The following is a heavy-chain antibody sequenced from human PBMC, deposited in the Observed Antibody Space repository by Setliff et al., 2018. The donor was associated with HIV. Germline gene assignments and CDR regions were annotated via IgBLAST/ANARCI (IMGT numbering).Heavy chain of an antibody. Sequence: SLTCTVSGGSISSSSYYWGWIRQPPGKGLEWIGSIYYSGSTYYNPSLKSRVTISVDTSKNQFSLNLRSVTAADTAIYYCVRDDYGYNGKGFDYWGPGTLVTVSS. CDR1: GGSISSSSYY. D-gene: IGHD4-17*01. J-gene: IGHJ4*02. V-gene: IGHV4-39*02. CDR2: IYYSGST. CDR3: VRDDYGYNGKGFDY.